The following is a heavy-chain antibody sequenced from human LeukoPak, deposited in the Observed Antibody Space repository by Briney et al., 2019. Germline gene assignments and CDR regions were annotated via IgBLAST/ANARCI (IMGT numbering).Heavy chain of an antibody. Sequence: PSETLSLTCTVSGGSISSSSYYWGWIRQPPGKGLEWVSSISSSDTYIHYADSVKGRFTISRDNAKNSLYLQMNSLRAEDTAVYYCAREDSSGYYQGDYWGQGTLVTVSS. V-gene: IGHV3-21*01. CDR1: GGSISSSS. CDR2: ISSSDTYI. J-gene: IGHJ4*02. D-gene: IGHD3-22*01. CDR3: AREDSSGYYQGDY.